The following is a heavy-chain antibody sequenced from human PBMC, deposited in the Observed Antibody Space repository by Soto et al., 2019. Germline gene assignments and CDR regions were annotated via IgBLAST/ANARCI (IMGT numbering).Heavy chain of an antibody. D-gene: IGHD3-22*01. CDR3: VGGYYYGDY. CDR2: ISYDGSTK. J-gene: IGHJ4*02. Sequence: QVQLVESGGGVVQPGRSLRLSCAASGFTFSSFGMHWVRQAPGKGLEWVAVISYDGSTKYYADSVRGRFTISRDNSKNTLYLQRNSLRAEDTAVYYCVGGYYYGDYWGQGTLATVSS. CDR1: GFTFSSFG. V-gene: IGHV3-30*03.